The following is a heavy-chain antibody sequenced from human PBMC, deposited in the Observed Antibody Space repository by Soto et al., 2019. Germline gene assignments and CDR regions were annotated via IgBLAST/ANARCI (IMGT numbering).Heavy chain of an antibody. CDR3: ARDNPLAPGAPVNCFDP. J-gene: IGHJ5*02. V-gene: IGHV3-74*01. CDR1: GFSFSPYW. Sequence: LRLSFVASGFSFSPYWMHWVRQVPGKGPERVSRINGDETITNYADSVKGRFTISRDNAKNTLYLQMSSLTAEDTAIYYCARDNPLAPGAPVNCFDPWGQGTLVTVSS. CDR2: INGDETIT. D-gene: IGHD2-2*01.